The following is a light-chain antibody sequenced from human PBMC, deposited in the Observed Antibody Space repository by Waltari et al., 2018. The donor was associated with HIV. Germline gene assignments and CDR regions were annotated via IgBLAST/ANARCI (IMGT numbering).Light chain of an antibody. J-gene: IGLJ1*01. CDR1: NIGKKV. Sequence: SYVLTQPPSVSVAPGQTAWMTCGGENIGKKVVLGHQQKPGQAPVRVVFDDSDPPSGIPERFSGSNSGNTATLTVSRVEAGDEAVYYCQVWDSGSDHPGVVGTGTKVTVL. CDR2: DDS. V-gene: IGLV3-21*02. CDR3: QVWDSGSDHPGV.